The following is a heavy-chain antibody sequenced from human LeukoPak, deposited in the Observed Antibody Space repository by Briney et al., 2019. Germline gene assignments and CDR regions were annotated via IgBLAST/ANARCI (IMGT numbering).Heavy chain of an antibody. V-gene: IGHV4-39*01. CDR1: GGSISSSSYY. J-gene: IGHJ6*02. D-gene: IGHD1-26*01. CDR3: ARLGAIRYYYYAMDV. Sequence: SETLSLTCTVSGGSISSSSYYWGWIRQPPGKGLEWIGSIYYSGSTYYNPSLKSRVTISLDTSKNQFSLKLSSVTAADTAVYYCARLGAIRYYYYAMDVWGQGTTVTVSS. CDR2: IYYSGST.